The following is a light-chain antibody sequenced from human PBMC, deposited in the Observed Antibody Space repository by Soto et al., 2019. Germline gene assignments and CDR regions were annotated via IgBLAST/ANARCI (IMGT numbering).Light chain of an antibody. CDR3: SSFTTKGPLI. CDR1: IRDIGGYNL. CDR2: EVR. Sequence: QSALTQPASVSGSPGQSIAISCAGTIRDIGGYNLVSWYQQLPGKAPRLIFSEVRNRPSGISPRFSGSKSGNTASLTISGLQAEDEAHYYCSSFTTKGPLIFGAGTKLTVL. V-gene: IGLV2-14*01. J-gene: IGLJ2*01.